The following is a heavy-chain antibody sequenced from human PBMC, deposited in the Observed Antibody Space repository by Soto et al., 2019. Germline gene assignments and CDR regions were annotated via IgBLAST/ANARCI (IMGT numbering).Heavy chain of an antibody. CDR1: GGSLTSYY. V-gene: IGHV4-59*08. D-gene: IGHD5-12*01. CDR3: ARRIVSTETFDY. J-gene: IGHJ4*02. CDR2: VYYTGIA. Sequence: QVQLQESGPGLVKPSETLSLTCTVSGGSLTSYYWSWIRQPPGKGLEWIGFVYYTGIAWYNPSLKSRVTISVDTSKNQFSLKLTSVTAADTAIYYCARRIVSTETFDYWGQGTLVTVSS.